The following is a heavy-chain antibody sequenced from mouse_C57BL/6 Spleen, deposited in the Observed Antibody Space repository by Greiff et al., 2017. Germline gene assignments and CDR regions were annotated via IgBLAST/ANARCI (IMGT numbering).Heavy chain of an antibody. D-gene: IGHD2-5*01. CDR2: ISSGSSTI. J-gene: IGHJ4*01. CDR1: GFTFSDYG. CDR3: ASPAYYSNYVNAMDY. V-gene: IGHV5-17*01. Sequence: EVQLVESGGGLVKPGGSLKLSCAASGFTFSDYGMHWVRQAPEKGLEWVAYISSGSSTIYYADTVKGRFTISRDNAKNTLFLQMTSLRSEDTAMYYCASPAYYSNYVNAMDYWGQGTSVTVSS.